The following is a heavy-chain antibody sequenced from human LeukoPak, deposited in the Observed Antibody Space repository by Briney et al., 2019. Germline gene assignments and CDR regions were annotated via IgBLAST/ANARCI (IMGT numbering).Heavy chain of an antibody. V-gene: IGHV4-30-2*01. J-gene: IGHJ4*02. CDR1: GGSISSGGYY. Sequence: SETLSLTCTVSGGSISSGGYYWSWIRQPPRKGLEWIGYIYHSGSTYYNPSLKSRVTISVDRSKNQFSLKLSSVTAADTAVYYCARVPKGYCSSTSCRMGFDYWGQGTLVTVSS. CDR3: ARVPKGYCSSTSCRMGFDY. D-gene: IGHD2-2*01. CDR2: IYHSGST.